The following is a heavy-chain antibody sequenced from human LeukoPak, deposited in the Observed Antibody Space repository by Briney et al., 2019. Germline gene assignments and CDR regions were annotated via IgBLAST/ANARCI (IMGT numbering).Heavy chain of an antibody. V-gene: IGHV4-59*01. D-gene: IGHD4-11*01. CDR1: GGSISSYY. J-gene: IGHJ4*02. Sequence: SETLSLTCTVSGGSISSYYWSWIRQPPGKGLEWIGYIYYSGSTNYNPSLKSRVTISVDTSKNQFPLKLSSVTAADTAVYYCASLSMTTVTTSPDYWGQGTLVTVSS. CDR3: ASLSMTTVTTSPDY. CDR2: IYYSGST.